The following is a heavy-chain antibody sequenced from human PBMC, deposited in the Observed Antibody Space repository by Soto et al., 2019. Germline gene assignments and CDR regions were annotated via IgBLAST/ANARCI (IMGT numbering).Heavy chain of an antibody. D-gene: IGHD6-6*01. V-gene: IGHV4-39*01. Sequence: SETLSLTCSVSGASISSRDYYWGWIRQTPGKGLEWIGNIDYNGVTYYNPSLKSRVTVSKDTSKNQFSLKVTSATAADTAVYFCVRVYGRSSCFFDSWGQGTLVTSPQ. J-gene: IGHJ4*02. CDR2: IDYNGVT. CDR3: VRVYGRSSCFFDS. CDR1: GASISSRDYY.